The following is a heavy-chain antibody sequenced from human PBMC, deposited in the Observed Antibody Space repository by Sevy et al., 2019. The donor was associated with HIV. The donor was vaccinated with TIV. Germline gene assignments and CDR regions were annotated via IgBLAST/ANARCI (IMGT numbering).Heavy chain of an antibody. Sequence: SETLSLTCTVSGGSISSGDYYWSWIRQPPGKGLEWIGYIYYSGSTYYNPSLKSRVTISVDTSKNQFSLKLSSVTAAETAGYYCASNTATGDWFDPWGQGTLVTVSS. D-gene: IGHD5-18*01. J-gene: IGHJ5*02. V-gene: IGHV4-30-4*01. CDR2: IYYSGST. CDR3: ASNTATGDWFDP. CDR1: GGSISSGDYY.